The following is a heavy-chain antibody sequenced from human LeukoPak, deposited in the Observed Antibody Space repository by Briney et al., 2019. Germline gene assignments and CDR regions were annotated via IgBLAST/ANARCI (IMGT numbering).Heavy chain of an antibody. V-gene: IGHV4-30-2*01. CDR1: GGSISSGGYS. Sequence: RASETLSLTCAVSGGSISSGGYSWSWIRQPPGKGLEWIGYIYHSGSTYYNPSLKSRVTISVDRSKNQFSLKLSSVTAADTAVYYCARDLGGGDYCEQNWFDPWGQGTLVTVSS. CDR3: ARDLGGGDYCEQNWFDP. J-gene: IGHJ5*02. D-gene: IGHD4-17*01. CDR2: IYHSGST.